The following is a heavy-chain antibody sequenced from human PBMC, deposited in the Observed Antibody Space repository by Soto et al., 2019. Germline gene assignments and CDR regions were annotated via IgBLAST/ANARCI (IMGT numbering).Heavy chain of an antibody. CDR2: ISGSGGST. J-gene: IGHJ4*02. V-gene: IGHV3-23*01. CDR1: GFTFSSYA. CDR3: GKDLRGGAKGFIVDY. D-gene: IGHD5-12*01. Sequence: GGSLRLSCAASGFTFSSYAMSWVRQAPGKGLEWVSAISGSGGSTYYADSVKGRFTISRDNSKNTLYLQMNSLRAEDTAVYYCGKDLRGGAKGFIVDYWGQGTLVTVSS.